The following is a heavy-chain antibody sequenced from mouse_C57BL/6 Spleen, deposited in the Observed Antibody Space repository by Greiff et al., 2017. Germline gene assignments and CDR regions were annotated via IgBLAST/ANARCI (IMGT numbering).Heavy chain of an antibody. CDR3: AQLGFYY. CDR2: INPNNGGT. J-gene: IGHJ2*01. CDR1: GYTFTDYY. D-gene: IGHD3-1*01. V-gene: IGHV1-26*01. Sequence: EVQLQQSGPELVKPGASVKISCKASGYTFTDYYMNWVKQSHGKSLEWIGDINPNNGGTSYNQKFKGKATLTVDKSSSTAYMELRSLTSEDSAVYYCAQLGFYYWGQGTTLTVSS.